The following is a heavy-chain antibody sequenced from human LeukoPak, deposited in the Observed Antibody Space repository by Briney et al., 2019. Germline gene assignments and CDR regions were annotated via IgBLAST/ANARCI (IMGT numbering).Heavy chain of an antibody. V-gene: IGHV1-2*02. CDR1: GYTFTSYY. D-gene: IGHD6-13*01. Sequence: ASVKVSCKASGYTFTSYYMHWVRQAPGQGLEWMGWINPNSGGTNYAQKFQGRVTMTRDTSISTAYMELSRLRSDDTAVYYCARGYGYSSSWYSYYWGQGTLVTVSS. J-gene: IGHJ4*02. CDR3: ARGYGYSSSWYSYY. CDR2: INPNSGGT.